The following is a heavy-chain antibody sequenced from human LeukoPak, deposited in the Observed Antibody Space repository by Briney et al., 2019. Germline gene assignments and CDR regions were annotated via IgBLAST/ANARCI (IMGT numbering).Heavy chain of an antibody. J-gene: IGHJ4*02. V-gene: IGHV4-34*01. CDR1: GGSFSGYY. CDR2: INHSGST. D-gene: IGHD6-19*01. Sequence: SETLSLTCAVYGGSFSGYYWSWIRQPPGKGLEGIGEINHSGSTNYNPSLKSRVTISVDTSKNQFSLKLSPVTAADTAVYYCARGGGSGGFFDCWAQGTLVTVSS. CDR3: ARGGGSGGFFDC.